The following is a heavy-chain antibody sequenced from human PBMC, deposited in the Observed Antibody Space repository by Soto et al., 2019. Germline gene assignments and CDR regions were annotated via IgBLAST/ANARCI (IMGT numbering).Heavy chain of an antibody. CDR2: IIPIFGTA. CDR1: GCTFSSYA. CDR3: ARDPRPRKRPYYYYGMDV. Sequence: SGKVSCEASGCTFSSYAISWVRQAPGQGLEWMGGIIPIFGTANYAQKFQGRVTITADESTSTAYMELSSLRSEDTAVYYSARDPRPRKRPYYYYGMDVWGQGTTVTVYS. J-gene: IGHJ6*02. V-gene: IGHV1-69*13.